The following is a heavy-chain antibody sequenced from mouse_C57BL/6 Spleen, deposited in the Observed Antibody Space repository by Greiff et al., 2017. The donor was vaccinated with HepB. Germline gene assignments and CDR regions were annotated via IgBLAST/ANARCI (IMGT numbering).Heavy chain of an antibody. Sequence: EVQVVESGGGLVKPGGSLKLSCAASGFTFSSYAMSWVRQTPEKRLEWVATISDGGSYTYYPDNVKGRFTISRDNAKNNLYLQMSQLKSEDTAMYYCARAPRGDDGSSWDYWGQGTTLTVSS. CDR3: ARAPRGDDGSSWDY. CDR2: ISDGGSYT. D-gene: IGHD1-1*01. CDR1: GFTFSSYA. J-gene: IGHJ2*01. V-gene: IGHV5-4*01.